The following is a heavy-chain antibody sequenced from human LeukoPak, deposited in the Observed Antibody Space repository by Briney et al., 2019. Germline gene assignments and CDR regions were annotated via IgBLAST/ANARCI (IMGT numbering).Heavy chain of an antibody. CDR3: ARPYYDFWSGYSNWFDP. J-gene: IGHJ5*02. D-gene: IGHD3-3*01. CDR1: GYTFTGYY. V-gene: IGHV1-2*02. CDR2: INPNSGGT. Sequence: ASVKVSCKASGYTFTGYYVHWVRQAPGQGLEWMGWINPNSGGTNYAQKFQGRVTMTRDTSISTAYMELSRLRSDDTAVYYCARPYYDFWSGYSNWFDPWGQGTLVTVSS.